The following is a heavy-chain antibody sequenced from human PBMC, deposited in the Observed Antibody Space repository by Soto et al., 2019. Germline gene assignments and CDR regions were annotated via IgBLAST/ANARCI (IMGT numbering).Heavy chain of an antibody. CDR1: GYTFNTYN. Sequence: QVQLVESGGGVVQPEGSLNLSCVTSGYTFNTYNMHWVRQAPGKGLEWVALIWNDGSNRQYADSVKGRFTISRDNSKNTVYLQMNSLRVEDTAVYFCARSLADDAFDIWGHGTMVTVSS. CDR3: ARSLADDAFDI. D-gene: IGHD3-3*02. CDR2: IWNDGSNR. J-gene: IGHJ3*02. V-gene: IGHV3-33*01.